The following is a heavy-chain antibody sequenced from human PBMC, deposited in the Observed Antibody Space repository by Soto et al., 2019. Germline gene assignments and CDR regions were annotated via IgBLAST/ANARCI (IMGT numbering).Heavy chain of an antibody. V-gene: IGHV3-48*02. CDR2: ISSSSTI. D-gene: IGHD6-6*01. CDR1: GFTFSSYS. Sequence: GGSLRLSCAASGFTFSSYSMNWVRQAPGKGLEWVSYISSSSTIYYADSVKGRFTISRDNAKNSLYLQMNSLRDEDTAVYYCARDRGYSSSSGISWFDPWGQGTLVTVSS. CDR3: ARDRGYSSSSGISWFDP. J-gene: IGHJ5*02.